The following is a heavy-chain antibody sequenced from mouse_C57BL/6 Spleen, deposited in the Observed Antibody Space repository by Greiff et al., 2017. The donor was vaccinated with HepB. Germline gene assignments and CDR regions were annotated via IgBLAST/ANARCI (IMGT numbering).Heavy chain of an antibody. V-gene: IGHV3-6*01. J-gene: IGHJ4*01. Sequence: EVKLMESGPGLVKPSQSLSLTCSVTGYSITSGYYWNWIRQFPGNKLEWMGYISYDGSNNYNPSLKNRISITRDTSKNQFFLKLNSVTTEDTATYYCARGNGYWMDYWGQGTSVTVSS. CDR1: GYSITSGYY. CDR2: ISYDGSN. CDR3: ARGNGYWMDY. D-gene: IGHD2-3*01.